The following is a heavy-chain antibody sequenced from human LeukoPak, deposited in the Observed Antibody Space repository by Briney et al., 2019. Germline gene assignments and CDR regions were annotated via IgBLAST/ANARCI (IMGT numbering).Heavy chain of an antibody. CDR2: IYYSGST. Sequence: SETLSLTCTVSGGSISSSSYYWGWIRQPPGKGLEWIGSIYYSGSTYYNPSLKSRVTISVDTSKNQFSLKLSSVTAADTAVYYCASNTGTVFDYWGQGALVTVSS. J-gene: IGHJ4*02. CDR3: ASNTGTVFDY. V-gene: IGHV4-39*07. D-gene: IGHD7-27*01. CDR1: GGSISSSSYY.